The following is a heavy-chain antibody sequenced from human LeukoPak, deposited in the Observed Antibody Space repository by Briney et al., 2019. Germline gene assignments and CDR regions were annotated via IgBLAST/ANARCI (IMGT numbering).Heavy chain of an antibody. J-gene: IGHJ4*02. CDR2: ISSSSYI. D-gene: IGHD3-10*01. Sequence: GGSLRLSCAASGFTFSSYSMNWVRQAPGKGLEWVSSISSSSYIYYADSVKGRFTISRDNAKNTLYLQMNSLRAEDTAVYYCARAWGSGSYYHLWGQGTLVTVSS. CDR3: ARAWGSGSYYHL. V-gene: IGHV3-21*01. CDR1: GFTFSSYS.